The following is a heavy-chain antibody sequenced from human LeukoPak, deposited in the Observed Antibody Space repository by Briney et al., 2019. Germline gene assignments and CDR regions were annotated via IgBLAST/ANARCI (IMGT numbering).Heavy chain of an antibody. CDR1: GYTFTSYA. Sequence: GASVKVSCKASGYTFTSYAVHWVRQAPGQSLEWMGWINAGNGNTKYSQEFQGRVTITRDTSASTAYMELSSLRSEDMAVYYCARVFGHYDSSGPFDYWGQGTLVTVSS. CDR2: INAGNGNT. D-gene: IGHD3-22*01. J-gene: IGHJ4*02. CDR3: ARVFGHYDSSGPFDY. V-gene: IGHV1-3*03.